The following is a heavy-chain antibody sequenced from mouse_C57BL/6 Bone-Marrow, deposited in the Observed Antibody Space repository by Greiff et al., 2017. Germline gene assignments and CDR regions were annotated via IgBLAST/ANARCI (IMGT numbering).Heavy chain of an antibody. CDR3: ARRTTGWFAY. CDR1: GYSITSGYY. V-gene: IGHV3-6*01. J-gene: IGHJ3*01. CDR2: ISYDGSN. Sequence: EVQLQESGPGLVKPSQSLSLTCSVTGYSITSGYYWNWIRQFPGNKLEWMGYISYDGSNNYNPSLKNRISITRDTSKNQFFLKLNSVTTEDTATYYCARRTTGWFAYWGQGTLVTVSA. D-gene: IGHD1-1*01.